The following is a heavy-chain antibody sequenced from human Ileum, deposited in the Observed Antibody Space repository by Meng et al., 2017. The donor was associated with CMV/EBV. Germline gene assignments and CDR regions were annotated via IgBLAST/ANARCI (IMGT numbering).Heavy chain of an antibody. V-gene: IGHV4-59*02. J-gene: IGHJ5*02. Sequence: SETLSLTCNVSGVSVSSYYWSWIRQSPGKGLEWIGYIFSGGHTDYNPSLKSRVTISMDMSKNQFSLKMSSVTVADTAIYYCATFRSHVSIFGVAPGVFDPWGQGILVTVSS. CDR2: IFSGGHT. CDR1: GVSVSSYY. CDR3: ATFRSHVSIFGVAPGVFDP. D-gene: IGHD3-3*02.